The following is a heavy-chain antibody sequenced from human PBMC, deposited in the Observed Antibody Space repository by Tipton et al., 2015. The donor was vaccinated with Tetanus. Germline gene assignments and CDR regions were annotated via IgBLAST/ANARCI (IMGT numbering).Heavy chain of an antibody. CDR1: GASMQSGSFY. Sequence: LRLSCTVSGASMQSGSFYWGWIRQHPGRGLEWIGYMFYNRDAFYNPSLKSRLAMSLDASKNLFSLNLTSVTAADTAVYYCARGGEQWALRYFRYWGQGTLVTVSS. J-gene: IGHJ4*02. D-gene: IGHD1/OR15-1a*01. CDR3: ARGGEQWALRYFRY. V-gene: IGHV4-31*03. CDR2: MFYNRDA.